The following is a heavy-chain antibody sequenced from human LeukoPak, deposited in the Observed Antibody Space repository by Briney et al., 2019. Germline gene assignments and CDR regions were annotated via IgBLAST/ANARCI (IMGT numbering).Heavy chain of an antibody. J-gene: IGHJ5*02. V-gene: IGHV1-2*02. CDR2: IDPNGGGT. CDR1: GYTFTDYY. Sequence: GASVKVSCKASGYTFTDYYVHWVRQAPGQGLEWMGWIDPNGGGTNYPQKFQDRVVLTRDTSISTAYMELSSLRSDDTAVYFCARDVDTVVVTALAPWGQGTLVTVSS. CDR3: ARDVDTVVVTALAP. D-gene: IGHD2-21*02.